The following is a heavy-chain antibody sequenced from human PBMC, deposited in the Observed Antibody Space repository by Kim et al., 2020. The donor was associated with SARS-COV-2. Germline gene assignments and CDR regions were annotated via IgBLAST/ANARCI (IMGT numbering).Heavy chain of an antibody. V-gene: IGHV4-59*01. CDR3: ARSRYSSSSTYYYYGMDV. CDR2: IYYSGST. D-gene: IGHD6-6*01. CDR1: GGSISSYY. Sequence: SETLSLTCTVSGGSISSYYWSWIRQPPGKGLEWIGYIYYSGSTNYNPSLKSRVTISVDTSKNQFSLKLSSVTAADTAVYYCARSRYSSSSTYYYYGMDVWGQATTVTVSS. J-gene: IGHJ6*02.